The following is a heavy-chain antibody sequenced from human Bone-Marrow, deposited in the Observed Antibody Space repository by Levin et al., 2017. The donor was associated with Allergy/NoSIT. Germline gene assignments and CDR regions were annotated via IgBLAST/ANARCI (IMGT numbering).Heavy chain of an antibody. CDR2: IYYTGTT. V-gene: IGHV4-59*01. J-gene: IGHJ6*02. D-gene: IGHD2-21*02. CDR3: ARVVTYHYGMDV. CDR1: GGSIGSYY. Sequence: SQTLSLTCSVSGGSIGSYYWNWFRQPPGKGLEWIGYIYYTGTTNYNSSLKSRVTMSVDTSKDQFSLKLSSVTTADTAVYYCARVVTYHYGMDVWGQGATVAVSS.